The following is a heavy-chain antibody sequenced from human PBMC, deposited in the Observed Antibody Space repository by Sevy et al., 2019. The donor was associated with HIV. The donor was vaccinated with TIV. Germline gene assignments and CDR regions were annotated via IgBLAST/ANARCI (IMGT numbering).Heavy chain of an antibody. CDR3: ASPRPSFTQLAMDIDY. J-gene: IGHJ4*02. V-gene: IGHV3-30-3*01. CDR2: ISYDGSNK. D-gene: IGHD3-10*01. Sequence: GGSLRLSCAASGFTFSSYAMHWVRQAPGKGLEWVAVISYDGSNKYYADSVKGRFTISRDNSKNTLYLQMNSLRAEDTAVYYCASPRPSFTQLAMDIDYWGQGTLVTVSS. CDR1: GFTFSSYA.